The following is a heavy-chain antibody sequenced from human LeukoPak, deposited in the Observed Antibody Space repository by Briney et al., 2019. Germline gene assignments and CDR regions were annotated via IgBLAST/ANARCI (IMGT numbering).Heavy chain of an antibody. CDR3: AREVAVSDTSPHYFDH. V-gene: IGHV4-61*02. D-gene: IGHD6-19*01. CDR1: GDFISSGHYY. Sequence: SETQSLTCTVSGDFISSGHYYWNWIRQPAGKGLEWIGRIYISGSTNYNPSLKSRVTMSVDTSKNQFSLKVTSVTAADTAVYYCAREVAVSDTSPHYFDHWGQGTLVTVSS. J-gene: IGHJ4*02. CDR2: IYISGST.